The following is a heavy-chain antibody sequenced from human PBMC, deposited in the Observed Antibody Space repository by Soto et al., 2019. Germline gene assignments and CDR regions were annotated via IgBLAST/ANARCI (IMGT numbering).Heavy chain of an antibody. CDR2: ILGSGGST. CDR3: VKKYTYGPSVYHYGLDV. J-gene: IGHJ6*02. Sequence: PGGSLRLSCAASGFTFSNYAMNWVRQAPGKGLEWVSTILGSGGSTYCADSVKGRFTISRDNSKNTLYLQMNSLRAEDTAVYYCVKKYTYGPSVYHYGLDVWGQGTTVTVSS. CDR1: GFTFSNYA. D-gene: IGHD3-16*01. V-gene: IGHV3-23*01.